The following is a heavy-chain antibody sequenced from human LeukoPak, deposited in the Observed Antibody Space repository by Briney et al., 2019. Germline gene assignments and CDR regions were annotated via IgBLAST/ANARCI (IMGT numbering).Heavy chain of an antibody. CDR3: ARQTYSSSWSFFDW. V-gene: IGHV4-39*01. CDR1: SGSVNIGASY. CDR2: VYSTGGT. Sequence: PSETLSLTFTVSSGSVNIGASYWGWVRQSPGAGLEWIGTVYSTGGTYYNPSLRSRLTISLDASKSQFSLRMTSVTAADTAVYYCARQTYSSSWSFFDWWGQGTLVTVSS. J-gene: IGHJ4*02. D-gene: IGHD6-13*01.